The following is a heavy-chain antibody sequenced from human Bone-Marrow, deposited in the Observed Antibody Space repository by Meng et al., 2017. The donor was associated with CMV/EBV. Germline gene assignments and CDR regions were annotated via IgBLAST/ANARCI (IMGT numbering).Heavy chain of an antibody. CDR3: AKGISGSPGTDY. CDR1: GFTFSSYA. J-gene: IGHJ4*02. V-gene: IGHV3-23*01. Sequence: GESLKISCAASGFTFSSYAMSWVRQAPGKGLEWVSAISGSGGSTYYADSVKGRFTISRDNSKNTLYLQMNSLRAEDTAVYYCAKGISGSPGTDYWGQGTLVTVSS. CDR2: ISGSGGST. D-gene: IGHD1-26*01.